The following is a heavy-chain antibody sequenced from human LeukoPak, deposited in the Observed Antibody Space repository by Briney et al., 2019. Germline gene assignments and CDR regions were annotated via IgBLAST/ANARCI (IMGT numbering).Heavy chain of an antibody. CDR3: ARETQGRYSSSWYFPHWFDP. D-gene: IGHD6-13*01. CDR2: IYHNGST. V-gene: IGHV4-38-2*02. CDR1: GYFISSGYD. Sequence: PSETLSLTCSVWGYFISSGYDWGRIRQRQGKGLVWIRSIYHNGSTYYNPSLRRLVTISVDTTKTQFSLKMSSVSAAATELYYCARETQGRYSSSWYFPHWFDPWGAGTLVTVSS. J-gene: IGHJ5*02.